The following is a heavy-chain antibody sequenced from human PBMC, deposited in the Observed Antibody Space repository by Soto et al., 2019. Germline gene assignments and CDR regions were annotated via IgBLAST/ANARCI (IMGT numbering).Heavy chain of an antibody. V-gene: IGHV3-48*02. CDR1: GFTFSSYS. D-gene: IGHD6-6*01. J-gene: IGHJ4*02. CDR3: ARDIVEGSSIALEALFDY. Sequence: EVQLVESGGGLVQPGGSLRLSCAASGFTFSSYSMNWVRQAPGKGLEWVSYISSSSSTIYYADSVKGRFTISRDNAKNSLYLQMNSLRDEDTAVYYCARDIVEGSSIALEALFDYWGQGTLVTVSS. CDR2: ISSSSSTI.